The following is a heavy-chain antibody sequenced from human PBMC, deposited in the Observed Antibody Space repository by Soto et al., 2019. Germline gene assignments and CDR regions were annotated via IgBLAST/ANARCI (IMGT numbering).Heavy chain of an antibody. D-gene: IGHD1-26*01. CDR3: ATDLPIIRGGGSYYFDY. Sequence: EVQLLESGGGLVQPGGSLRLSCAASGFTFSSYAMSWVRQAPGKGLEWVSAISGSGGSPYYADSVKGRFTISRDNSKNRLYLQMNSLRAEDTGVYYCATDLPIIRGGGSYYFDYWGQGTLVTVSS. CDR1: GFTFSSYA. V-gene: IGHV3-23*01. J-gene: IGHJ4*02. CDR2: ISGSGGSP.